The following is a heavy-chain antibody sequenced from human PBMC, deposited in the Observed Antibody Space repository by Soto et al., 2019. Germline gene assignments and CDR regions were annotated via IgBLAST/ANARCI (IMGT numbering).Heavy chain of an antibody. CDR3: AKGHSVSYPYFDY. V-gene: IGHV3-23*01. J-gene: IGHJ4*01. CDR1: GFTFSSYG. CDR2: ITNSGDTR. D-gene: IGHD1-26*01. Sequence: LRLSCAASGFTFSSYGMSWVRQAPGKELEWVSDITNSGDTRFYADSVKGRFTISRGNSKNTLYLQMNSLRAEDTAVYYCAKGHSVSYPYFDYWGHGTLVTVSS.